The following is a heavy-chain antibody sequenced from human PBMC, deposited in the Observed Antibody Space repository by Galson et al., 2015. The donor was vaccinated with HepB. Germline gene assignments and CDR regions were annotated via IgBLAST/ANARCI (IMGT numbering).Heavy chain of an antibody. CDR1: GFTFSGSA. D-gene: IGHD3-22*01. CDR2: IRSKANSYAT. Sequence: SLRLSCAASGFTFSGSAMHWVRQASGKGLEWVGRIRSKANSYATAYAASVKGRFTISRDDSKNTAYLQMNSLKTEDTAVYYCTRHGLGDSSGYYYEAWGQGTLVTVSS. CDR3: TRHGLGDSSGYYYEA. J-gene: IGHJ4*02. V-gene: IGHV3-73*01.